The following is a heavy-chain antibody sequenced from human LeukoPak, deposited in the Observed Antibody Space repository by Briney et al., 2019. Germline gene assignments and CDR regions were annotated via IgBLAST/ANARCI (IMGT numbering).Heavy chain of an antibody. J-gene: IGHJ6*02. CDR1: GYSFTSYW. V-gene: IGHV5-51*01. D-gene: IGHD6-6*01. Sequence: GESLKTSCKGSGYSFTSYWIAWVRQMPGEGLEWMGIIYPGDSDTRYNPSFQGQVTISADRSISTAYLHWGSLKASDTAMYYCARQDARVYYYYGMDVWGQGTTVTVSS. CDR2: IYPGDSDT. CDR3: ARQDARVYYYYGMDV.